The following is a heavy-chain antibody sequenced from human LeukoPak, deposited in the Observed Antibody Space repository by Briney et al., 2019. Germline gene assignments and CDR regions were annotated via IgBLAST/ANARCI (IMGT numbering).Heavy chain of an antibody. CDR1: GFSFSDSW. V-gene: IGHV3-7*01. CDR3: ATYTNWVAGDV. Sequence: PSGGSLRLSCVASGFSFSDSWVSWVRQSPGKGLEGVADIKKDGSVKDYVDSVKGRFTISRDNAKNALYLQMDSLRAEDTAVYYCATYTNWVAGDVWGQGTTVSVSS. D-gene: IGHD7-27*01. CDR2: IKKDGSVK. J-gene: IGHJ6*02.